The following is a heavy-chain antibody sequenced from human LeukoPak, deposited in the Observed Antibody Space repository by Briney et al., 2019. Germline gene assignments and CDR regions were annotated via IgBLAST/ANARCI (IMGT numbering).Heavy chain of an antibody. CDR3: TRGLLGIDY. J-gene: IGHJ4*02. D-gene: IGHD2-8*02. CDR2: IDTDERST. V-gene: IGHV3-74*01. Sequence: GGSLRLSCAASGFTVSSTYMSWVRQAPGKGLVWVSRIDTDERSTNYADSVKGRFTISRDNAKNTLYLQMNSLRAEDTAVYYCTRGLLGIDYWGQGTLVTVSS. CDR1: GFTVSSTY.